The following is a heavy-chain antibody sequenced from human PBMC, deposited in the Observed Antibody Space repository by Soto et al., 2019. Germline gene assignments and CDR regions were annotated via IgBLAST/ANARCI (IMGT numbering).Heavy chain of an antibody. CDR1: RVPITDSY. Sequence: QAQLQVSGPGLVKPAESLSLICNVSRVPITDSYWSWIRQSPGKGLEWIGRVHAGGSFNYNPSLRRRAAISVDTSKSQVSLRLTSVTAADTAVYFCARENTPEMTRGWFAPWGQGTLVTVSS. CDR2: VHAGGSF. V-gene: IGHV4-4*07. J-gene: IGHJ5*02. CDR3: ARENTPEMTRGWFAP. D-gene: IGHD3-10*01.